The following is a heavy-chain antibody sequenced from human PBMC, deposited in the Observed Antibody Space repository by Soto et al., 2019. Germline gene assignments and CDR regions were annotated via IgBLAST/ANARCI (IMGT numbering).Heavy chain of an antibody. D-gene: IGHD6-13*01. Sequence: PGESLKISCQGSGSSFTDYWITWVRQMPGKGLEWMGRIDPSDSYTHYSPSFQGHVTISVDKSINTAYLRWSSLKASDSAKYYCARHGGGRIALTSFNGMDVWGQGTAVTVSS. J-gene: IGHJ6*02. V-gene: IGHV5-10-1*01. CDR2: IDPSDSYT. CDR3: ARHGGGRIALTSFNGMDV. CDR1: GSSFTDYW.